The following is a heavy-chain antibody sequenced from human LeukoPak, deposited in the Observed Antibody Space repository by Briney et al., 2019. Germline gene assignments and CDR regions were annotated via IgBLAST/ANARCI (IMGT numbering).Heavy chain of an antibody. CDR1: GGSISSYY. CDR3: ARLRTTHFPYYYYYGMDV. D-gene: IGHD4-17*01. Sequence: SETLSLTCTVSGGSISSYYWSWIRQPPGKGLEWIGYIYYSGSTNYNPSLKSRVTISVDTSKNQFSLKLSSVTAADTAVYYCARLRTTHFPYYYYYGMDVWGQGTTVTVSS. CDR2: IYYSGST. V-gene: IGHV4-59*08. J-gene: IGHJ6*02.